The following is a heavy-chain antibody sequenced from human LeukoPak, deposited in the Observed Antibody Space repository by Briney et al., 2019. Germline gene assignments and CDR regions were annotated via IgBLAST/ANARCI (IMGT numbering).Heavy chain of an antibody. Sequence: ASVKVSCKASGYTFTGYYMHWVRQAPGQGLEWMGWINPNSGGTNYAQKFQGRVTMTRDTSISTAYMELSRLRSDDTAVYYCARDPDYDILTGRSDLFDYWGQGTLVTVSS. CDR3: ARDPDYDILTGRSDLFDY. D-gene: IGHD3-9*01. CDR1: GYTFTGYY. V-gene: IGHV1-2*02. J-gene: IGHJ4*02. CDR2: INPNSGGT.